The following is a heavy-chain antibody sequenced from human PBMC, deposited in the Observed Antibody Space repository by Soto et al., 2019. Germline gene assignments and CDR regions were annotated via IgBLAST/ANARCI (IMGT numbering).Heavy chain of an antibody. V-gene: IGHV3-7*01. Sequence: EVPLEESGGDLVHPGGSLRLSCAASGFTFSSYWMSWVRQAPGKGLEWVAYMDLDGSQRDYVDSVKGRFTISRDNARNSLYLQMDSLRVEDTAVYYCAREDWYHFDSWGQGTLVTVSS. CDR3: AREDWYHFDS. D-gene: IGHD3-9*01. CDR2: MDLDGSQR. CDR1: GFTFSSYW. J-gene: IGHJ5*01.